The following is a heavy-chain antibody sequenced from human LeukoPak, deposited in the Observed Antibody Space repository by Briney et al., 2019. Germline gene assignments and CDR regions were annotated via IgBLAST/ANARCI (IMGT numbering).Heavy chain of an antibody. V-gene: IGHV1-2*02. CDR3: ARGSLGSGSYTFDS. Sequence: ASVKVSCKASGYTFIGYYMHWVRQAPGQGLEWMGWINPNSGGTNYAQKFQGRVTMTRDTSIITAYMELSRLTSDDTAVYYCARGSLGSGSYTFDSWGQGTLVTVSS. J-gene: IGHJ4*02. CDR1: GYTFIGYY. CDR2: INPNSGGT. D-gene: IGHD1-26*01.